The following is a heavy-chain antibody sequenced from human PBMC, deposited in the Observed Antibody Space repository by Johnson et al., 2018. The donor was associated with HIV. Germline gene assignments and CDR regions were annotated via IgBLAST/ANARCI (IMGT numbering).Heavy chain of an antibody. Sequence: QVQLVESGGGVVQPGGSLRLSCAASGFTFSSYGMHWVRQVPGNGLEWVTFIQYDGTNKYYADSVKGRFTISRDNSKNTLYLQMNSLRAEDTAVYYCARERGRIAADAFDIWGQGTMVTVSS. CDR1: GFTFSSYG. D-gene: IGHD6-13*01. CDR3: ARERGRIAADAFDI. CDR2: IQYDGTNK. V-gene: IGHV3-30*02. J-gene: IGHJ3*02.